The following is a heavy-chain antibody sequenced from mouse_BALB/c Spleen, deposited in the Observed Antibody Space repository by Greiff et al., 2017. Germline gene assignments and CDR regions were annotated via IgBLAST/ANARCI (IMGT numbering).Heavy chain of an antibody. D-gene: IGHD1-1*01. Sequence: EVQLQQSGAELVRPGALVKLSCKASGFNIKDYYMHWVKQRPEQGLEWIGWIDPENGNTIYDPKFQGKASITADTSSNTAYLQLSSLTSEDTAVYYCAYGYAMDYWGQGTSVTVSS. J-gene: IGHJ4*01. CDR2: IDPENGNT. CDR3: AYGYAMDY. CDR1: GFNIKDYY. V-gene: IGHV14-1*02.